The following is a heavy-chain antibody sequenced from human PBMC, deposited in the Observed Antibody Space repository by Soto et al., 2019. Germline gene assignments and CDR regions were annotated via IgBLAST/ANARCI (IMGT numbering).Heavy chain of an antibody. CDR1: GGTFSSYA. V-gene: IGHV1-69*06. D-gene: IGHD3-22*01. Sequence: GASVKVSCKASGGTFSSYAISWVRQAPGQGLGWMGGIIPIFGTANYAQKFQGRVTITADKSTSTAYMELSSLRSEDTAVYYCARGADITMKVVVDLDYYYGMDVWGQGTTVTVSS. CDR2: IIPIFGTA. CDR3: ARGADITMKVVVDLDYYYGMDV. J-gene: IGHJ6*02.